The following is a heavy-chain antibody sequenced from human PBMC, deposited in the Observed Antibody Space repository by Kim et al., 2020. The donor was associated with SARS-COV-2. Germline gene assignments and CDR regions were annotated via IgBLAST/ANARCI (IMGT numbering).Heavy chain of an antibody. CDR1: GYSFTSYT. D-gene: IGHD3-10*01. V-gene: IGHV1-3*01. J-gene: IGHJ5*02. Sequence: ASVKVSCKASGYSFTSYTMHWVRQAPGQRLEWMGWINAGNGNTEYSQKFQGRVTFTRDTSATTAYMELSSLRSEDTAVYYCARMGRGGSGGYWAADHWGQGTRRPVSS. CDR3: ARMGRGGSGGYWAADH. CDR2: INAGNGNT.